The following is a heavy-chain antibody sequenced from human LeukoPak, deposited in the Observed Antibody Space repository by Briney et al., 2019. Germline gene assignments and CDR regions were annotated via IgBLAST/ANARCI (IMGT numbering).Heavy chain of an antibody. CDR2: IYPRDSDT. J-gene: IGHJ4*02. CDR3: ARRYNFWSGHYLDY. CDR1: GNSFTNYW. V-gene: IGHV5-51*01. D-gene: IGHD3-3*01. Sequence: GESLKISCKDSGNSFTNYWIGWVRQMPGKGLEWMGIIYPRDSDTRYSPSFQGQVTISADNSINTAYLQWSSLKASDTAMYYCARRYNFWSGHYLDYWGQGTLVTVSS.